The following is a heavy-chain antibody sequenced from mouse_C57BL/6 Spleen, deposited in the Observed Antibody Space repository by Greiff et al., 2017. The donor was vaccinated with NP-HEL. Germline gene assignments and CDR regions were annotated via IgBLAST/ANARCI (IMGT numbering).Heavy chain of an antibody. CDR3: ARRGTGNYAMDY. Sequence: EVQLQESGPGLVKPSQSLSLTCSVTGYSITSGYYWNWIRQFPGNKLEWMGYISYDGSNNYNPSLKNRISITRDTSKNQFFLKLNSVTTEDTATYYCARRGTGNYAMDYWGQGTSVTVSS. V-gene: IGHV3-6*01. J-gene: IGHJ4*01. CDR2: ISYDGSN. CDR1: GYSITSGYY. D-gene: IGHD4-1*01.